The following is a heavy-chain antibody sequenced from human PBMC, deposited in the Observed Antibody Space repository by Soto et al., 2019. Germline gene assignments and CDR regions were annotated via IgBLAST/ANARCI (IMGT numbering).Heavy chain of an antibody. CDR1: GYTFTSYG. CDR3: SRFGAYGSH. J-gene: IGHJ4*02. CDR2: INANNGDT. D-gene: IGHD1-26*01. V-gene: IGHV1-18*04. Sequence: QVQLVQPGPELKKPGASVKVSCKASGYTFTSYGISWVRQAPGQGLEWMGRINANNGDTDYRQKFQGRITMTADASTNTVYMDLRNLTTDDTGVYYCSRFGAYGSHWGQGTQITVSS.